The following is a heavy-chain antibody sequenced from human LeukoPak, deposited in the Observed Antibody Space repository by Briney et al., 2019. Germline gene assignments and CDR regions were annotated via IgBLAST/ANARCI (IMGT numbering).Heavy chain of an antibody. CDR1: GGSISSCY. CDR3: ARGGWYPESFQH. D-gene: IGHD6-19*01. V-gene: IGHV4-59*01. CDR2: IYYSGST. Sequence: SETLSPTCTVSGGSISSCYWNWIRQPPGKGLEWIGYIYYSGSTNYNPSLKSRVTISVDTSKNQFSLKLSSVTAADTAVYYCARGGWYPESFQHWGQGALVTVSS. J-gene: IGHJ1*01.